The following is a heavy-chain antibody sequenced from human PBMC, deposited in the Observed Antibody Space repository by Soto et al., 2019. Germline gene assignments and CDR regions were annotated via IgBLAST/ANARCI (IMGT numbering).Heavy chain of an antibody. D-gene: IGHD3-10*01. J-gene: IGHJ4*02. V-gene: IGHV3-23*01. CDR2: ISGSGGTT. CDR1: GFTFSSSA. Sequence: GGSLRLSCAASGFTFSSSAMAWVRQAPGKGLEWVSGISGSGGTTLYADSVKGRFTISRDNSKNTLFLQMNSLRAEDTAVYYCANFQGAGKYYFESWGQGALVTVSS. CDR3: ANFQGAGKYYFES.